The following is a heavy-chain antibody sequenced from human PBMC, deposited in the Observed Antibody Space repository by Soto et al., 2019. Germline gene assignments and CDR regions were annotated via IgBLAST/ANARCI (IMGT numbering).Heavy chain of an antibody. V-gene: IGHV3-9*01. CDR2: ISWNSGSI. Sequence: EVQLVESGGGLVQPGRSLRISCAASGFTFDDYAMHWVRQAPGKGLEWVSGISWNSGSIGYADSVKGLFTISRDNAKNSLYLQRNSLRAEDTALYYCAKDMRRGFCSSYNCCFCYMDVWGKGTTVTVSS. CDR3: AKDMRRGFCSSYNCCFCYMDV. D-gene: IGHD3-3*01. CDR1: GFTFDDYA. J-gene: IGHJ6*03.